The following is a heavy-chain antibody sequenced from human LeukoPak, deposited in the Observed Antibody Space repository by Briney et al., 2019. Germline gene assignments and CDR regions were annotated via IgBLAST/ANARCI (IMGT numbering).Heavy chain of an antibody. CDR2: ISSSSSYI. J-gene: IGHJ4*02. CDR3: ARDEVRGVAFDY. Sequence: GGSLRHSCAASGFTFSSYSMNWVRQAPGKGLEWVSSISSSSSYIYYADSVKGRFTISRDNAKNSLYLQMNSLRAEDTAVYYCARDEVRGVAFDYWGQGTLVTVSS. V-gene: IGHV3-21*01. D-gene: IGHD3-10*01. CDR1: GFTFSSYS.